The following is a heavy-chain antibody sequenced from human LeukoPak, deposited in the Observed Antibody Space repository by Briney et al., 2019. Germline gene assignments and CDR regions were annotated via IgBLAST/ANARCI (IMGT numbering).Heavy chain of an antibody. CDR1: GGSFSGYY. J-gene: IGHJ5*02. Sequence: SETLSLTCAVYGGSFSGYYWSWIRQPPGKGLEWIGEINHSGSTNYNPSLKSRVTISVDTSKNQFSLKLSSVTAADTAVYYCARGQSITMVRGVIITSPSYWFDPWGRGTLVTVSS. V-gene: IGHV4-34*01. CDR3: ARGQSITMVRGVIITSPSYWFDP. CDR2: INHSGST. D-gene: IGHD3-10*01.